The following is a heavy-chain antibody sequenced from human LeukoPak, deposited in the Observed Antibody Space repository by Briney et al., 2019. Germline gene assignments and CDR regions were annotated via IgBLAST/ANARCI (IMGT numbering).Heavy chain of an antibody. J-gene: IGHJ4*02. CDR2: IYYSGST. CDR3: ARSFRYYSNYPFDY. D-gene: IGHD4-11*01. CDR1: GGSISSYY. V-gene: IGHV4-59*01. Sequence: SETLSLTCTVSGGSISSYYWSWTRQPPGKGLEWIGYIYYSGSTNYNPSLKSRVTISVDTSKNQFSLKLSSVTAADTAVYYCARSFRYYSNYPFDYWGQGTLVTVSS.